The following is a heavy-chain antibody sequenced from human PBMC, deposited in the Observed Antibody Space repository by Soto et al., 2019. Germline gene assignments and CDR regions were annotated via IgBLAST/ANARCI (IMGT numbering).Heavy chain of an antibody. Sequence: SETLSLTCIVSDASISRYYWSWIRQPPGKGLEWIGYSHHSGSTNYNPSLKSRVTISIDTSKNQFSLNLSSVTAADTAVYYCVRHFRHYDVADVWGKGTTVTVSS. CDR1: DASISRYY. J-gene: IGHJ6*04. CDR3: VRHFRHYDVADV. CDR2: SHHSGST. V-gene: IGHV4-59*08. D-gene: IGHD3-3*01.